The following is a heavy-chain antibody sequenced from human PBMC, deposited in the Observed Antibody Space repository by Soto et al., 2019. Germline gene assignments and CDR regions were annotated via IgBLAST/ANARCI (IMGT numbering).Heavy chain of an antibody. CDR1: GGSISSYY. Sequence: QVQLQESGPGLVKPSETLSLTCTVSGGSISSYYWSWIRQPPGKGLEWIGYIYYSGSTNYNPSLKSRVTISVDTSKNQFSLKLSSVTAVDTAVYYCARGGGGDDYYYYGMDVWGQGTTVTVSS. D-gene: IGHD2-21*02. J-gene: IGHJ6*02. CDR2: IYYSGST. V-gene: IGHV4-59*01. CDR3: ARGGGGDDYYYYGMDV.